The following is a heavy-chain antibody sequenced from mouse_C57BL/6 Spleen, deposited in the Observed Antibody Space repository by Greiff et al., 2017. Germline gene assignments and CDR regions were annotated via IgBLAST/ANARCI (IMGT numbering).Heavy chain of an antibody. J-gene: IGHJ2*01. CDR2: INPNNGGT. D-gene: IGHD2-1*01. Sequence: VQLQQSGPELVKPGASVKISCKASGYTFTDYYMNWVKQSHGKSLEWIGDINPNNGGTSYNQKFKGKATLTVDKSSSTAYMELRSLTSEDSAVYYCASDYGNSYWGQGTTLTVSS. CDR3: ASDYGNSY. V-gene: IGHV1-26*01. CDR1: GYTFTDYY.